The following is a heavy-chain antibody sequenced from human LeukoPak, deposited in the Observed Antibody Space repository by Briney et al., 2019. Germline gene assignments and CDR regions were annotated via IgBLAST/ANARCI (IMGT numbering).Heavy chain of an antibody. CDR3: ARETDSTRYNWFDP. J-gene: IGHJ5*02. CDR1: GGSISSYY. Sequence: PSETLSLTCTVSGGSISSYYWSWIRQPAGKGLEWIGRIYTSGSTNYNPSLKSRVTMSVDTSKNQFSLKLSSVTAADTAVYYCARETDSTRYNWFDPWGQGTLVTVSS. D-gene: IGHD2-15*01. V-gene: IGHV4-4*07. CDR2: IYTSGST.